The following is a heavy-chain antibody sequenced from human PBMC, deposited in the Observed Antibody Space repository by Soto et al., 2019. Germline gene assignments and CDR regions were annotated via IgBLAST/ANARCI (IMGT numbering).Heavy chain of an antibody. CDR2: IMPVFHTT. CDR3: ATATISPVSATLYHYGMDV. CDR1: GGTFNNFA. V-gene: IGHV1-69*01. D-gene: IGHD6-25*01. J-gene: IGHJ6*02. Sequence: QVQLVQSGAEVKKPGSSAKVSCQASGGTFNNFAFTWVRQAPGQGLEWLGGIMPVFHTTNIAQTFQDRITVTADDFTTTVYMEMTSLRYDDTAVYYCATATISPVSATLYHYGMDVWGQGTTVTVSS.